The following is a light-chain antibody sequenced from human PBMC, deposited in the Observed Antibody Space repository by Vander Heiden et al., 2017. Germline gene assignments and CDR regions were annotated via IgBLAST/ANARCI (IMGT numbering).Light chain of an antibody. CDR2: SNN. Sequence: QSVLPPPPSASGPPGPLVTISCSCRRSNLGGNAVNWYQPLPGTAPKLLIYSNNQRPSGVPDRFSGAKYGTSTALATSGLQAEDEADYYCAAGDDSMNGWVFGGGTKLTVL. J-gene: IGLJ3*02. V-gene: IGLV1-44*01. CDR3: AAGDDSMNGWV. CDR1: RSNLGGNA.